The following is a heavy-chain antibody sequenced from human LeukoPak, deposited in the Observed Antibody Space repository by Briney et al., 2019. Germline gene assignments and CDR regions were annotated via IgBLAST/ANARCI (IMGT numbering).Heavy chain of an antibody. V-gene: IGHV3-48*03. D-gene: IGHD2-8*01. CDR2: ISSSGSTI. CDR3: ARGTNGAIDY. J-gene: IGHJ4*02. Sequence: PGGSLRLSCAAAGFTFSSFEMIWVRQAPGKGLEWVSYISSSGSTIYYAEYVKGRFTISRDNAKNSLELQMNSLRAEDTAVYYCARGTNGAIDYWGQGTLVTVSS. CDR1: GFTFSSFE.